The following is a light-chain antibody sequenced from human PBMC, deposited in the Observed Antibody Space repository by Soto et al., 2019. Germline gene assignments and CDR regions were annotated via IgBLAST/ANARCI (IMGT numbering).Light chain of an antibody. V-gene: IGKV1-5*03. CDR2: KAS. CDR1: QSVTNW. J-gene: IGKJ2*01. Sequence: DIQMTQSPSTLSASVGDRVTITCRASQSVTNWLAWHQQKPGKAPKLLLYKASTLESAVPSRFSGSGSGTEFTLTISCVQPDDFATYDCQHYNSYSSYTCSQGTKLEIK. CDR3: QHYNSYSSYT.